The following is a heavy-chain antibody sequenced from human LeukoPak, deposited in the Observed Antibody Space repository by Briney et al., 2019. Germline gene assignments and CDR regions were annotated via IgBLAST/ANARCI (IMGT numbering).Heavy chain of an antibody. Sequence: GGSLRLSCAASGFTFSSYSMNWVRQAPGKGLEWVSYISSSGSTIHFADSVKGRFTISRDNAKNSLYLQMNSLRAEDTAVYYCAKAGNGSGFDYWGQGTLVTVSS. CDR3: AKAGNGSGFDY. J-gene: IGHJ4*02. V-gene: IGHV3-48*04. CDR2: ISSSGSTI. D-gene: IGHD5-24*01. CDR1: GFTFSSYS.